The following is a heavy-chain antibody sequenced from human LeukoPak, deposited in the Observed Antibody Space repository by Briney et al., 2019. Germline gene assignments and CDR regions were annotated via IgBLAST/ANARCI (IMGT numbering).Heavy chain of an antibody. J-gene: IGHJ4*02. CDR3: VRGLAATHPHYFEH. CDR1: GLAFSSYA. Sequence: PGGSLRLSCAASGLAFSSYAMSWVRQAPGKGLECVSVISGSGDRTYYADSVKGRFTISRDISKNALYLQMNSLRAEDTAVYYCVRGLAATHPHYFEHWGQGTLVTVSS. V-gene: IGHV3-23*01. D-gene: IGHD6-13*01. CDR2: ISGSGDRT.